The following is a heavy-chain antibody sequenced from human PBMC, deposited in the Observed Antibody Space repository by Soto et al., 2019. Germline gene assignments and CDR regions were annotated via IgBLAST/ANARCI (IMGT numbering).Heavy chain of an antibody. CDR2: ISSMGDKS. CDR3: AKVPTIFGVVTTYFDY. CDR1: GFPFINYA. J-gene: IGHJ4*01. Sequence: HPGGSLRLSCAASGFPFINYAINWVRQAPGKGLEWVSAISSMGDKSYFADSVRGRFTISRDNSKNTVYLQMNNLRVDDTAIYYCAKVPTIFGVVTTYFDYWGQGTLVTVSS. V-gene: IGHV3-23*01. D-gene: IGHD3-3*01.